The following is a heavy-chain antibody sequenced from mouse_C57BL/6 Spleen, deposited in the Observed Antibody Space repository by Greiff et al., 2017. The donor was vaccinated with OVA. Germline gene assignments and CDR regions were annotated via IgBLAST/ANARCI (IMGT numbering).Heavy chain of an antibody. CDR2: ISSGSSTI. J-gene: IGHJ4*01. CDR3: ARGESSPYYYAMDY. V-gene: IGHV5-17*01. CDR1: GFTFSDYG. Sequence: EVQGVESGGGLVKPGGSLKLSCAASGFTFSDYGMHWVRQAPEKGLEWVAYISSGSSTIYYADTVKGRFTISRDNAKNTLFLQMTSLRSEDTAMYYCARGESSPYYYAMDYWGQGTSVTVSS. D-gene: IGHD1-1*01.